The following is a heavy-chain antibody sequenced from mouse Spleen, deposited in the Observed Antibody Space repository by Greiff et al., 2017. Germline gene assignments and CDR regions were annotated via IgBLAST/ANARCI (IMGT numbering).Heavy chain of an antibody. CDR3: ARGELGLSAWFAY. V-gene: IGHV1-42*01. J-gene: IGHJ3*01. D-gene: IGHD4-1*01. CDR2: INPSTGGT. CDR1: GYSFTGYY. Sequence: VQLQQSGPELVKPGASVKISCKASGYSFTGYYMNWVKQSPEKSLEWIGEINPSTGGTTYNQKFKAKATLTVDKSSSTAYMQLKSLTSEDSAVYYCARGELGLSAWFAYWGQGTLVTVSA.